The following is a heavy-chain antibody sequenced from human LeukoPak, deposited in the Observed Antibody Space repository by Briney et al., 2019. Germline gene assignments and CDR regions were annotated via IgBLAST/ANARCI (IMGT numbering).Heavy chain of an antibody. Sequence: GGSLGLSCAASGFTVSRYGMNWVRQAPGKGLEWVSYISSSGTTIYYADSVKGRFSISRDIAKNSLYLQMNSLRVEDTAVYYCAKYGDYKYFQHWGQGTLVTVSS. D-gene: IGHD4-17*01. V-gene: IGHV3-48*03. CDR1: GFTVSRYG. CDR3: AKYGDYKYFQH. J-gene: IGHJ1*01. CDR2: ISSSGTTI.